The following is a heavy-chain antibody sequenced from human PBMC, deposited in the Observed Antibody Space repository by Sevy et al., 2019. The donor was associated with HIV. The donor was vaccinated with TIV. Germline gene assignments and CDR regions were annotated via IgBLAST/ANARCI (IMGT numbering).Heavy chain of an antibody. J-gene: IGHJ4*02. CDR1: VFTFSSYA. Sequence: GGSLRLSCAASVFTFSSYAMHWVRQAPGKGLEWVAVISYDGSNKYYADSVKGRFTISRDNSKNTLYLQMNSLRAEDTAVYYCARLPGGSGGSCYPNCFDYWGQGTLVTVSS. CDR3: ARLPGGSGGSCYPNCFDY. D-gene: IGHD2-15*01. V-gene: IGHV3-30-3*01. CDR2: ISYDGSNK.